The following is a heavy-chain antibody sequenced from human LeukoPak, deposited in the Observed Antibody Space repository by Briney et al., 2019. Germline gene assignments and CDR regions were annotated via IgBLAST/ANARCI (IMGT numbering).Heavy chain of an antibody. CDR2: ISYDGSNK. CDR1: GFTFSSYA. V-gene: IGHV3-30*04. Sequence: PGGSLRLSCAASGFTFSSYAMHWVRQAPGKGLEWVAVISYDGSNKYYADSVKGRFTISRDNSKNTLYLQMNSLRAEDTAVYYCARGWGYHDYWGQGTLVIVSS. J-gene: IGHJ4*02. D-gene: IGHD3-16*02. CDR3: ARGWGYHDY.